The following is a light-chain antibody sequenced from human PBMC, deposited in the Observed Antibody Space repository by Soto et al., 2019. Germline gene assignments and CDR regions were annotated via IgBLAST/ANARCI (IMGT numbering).Light chain of an antibody. CDR2: TND. CDR3: SSWDDNLDAVV. V-gene: IGLV1-44*01. Sequence: QSVLTQPPSASGTPGQRVTISCSGGGSNIGSNTVNWYQQLPGTAPKLLIYTNDQRPSGVPDRFSGSRSGTSASLAISGLQFEDEADYHCSSWDDNLDAVVFGAGTKVTVL. J-gene: IGLJ1*01. CDR1: GSNIGSNT.